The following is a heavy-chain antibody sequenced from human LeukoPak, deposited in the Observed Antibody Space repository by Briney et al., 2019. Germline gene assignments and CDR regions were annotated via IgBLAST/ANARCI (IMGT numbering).Heavy chain of an antibody. J-gene: IGHJ5*02. D-gene: IGHD6-13*01. CDR2: ISYDGSNK. V-gene: IGHV3-30*01. Sequence: TGGSLRVSCAASGFTFSSYAMHWVRQAPGKGLEWVAVISYDGSNKYYADSVKGRFTISRDNSKNTLYLQMNSLRAEDTAVYYRARMGIAAAVNNWFDPWGQGTLVTVSS. CDR1: GFTFSSYA. CDR3: ARMGIAAAVNNWFDP.